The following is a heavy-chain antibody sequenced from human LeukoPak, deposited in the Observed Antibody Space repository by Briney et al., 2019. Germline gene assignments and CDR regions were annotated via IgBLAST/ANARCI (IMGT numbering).Heavy chain of an antibody. J-gene: IGHJ4*02. D-gene: IGHD3-22*01. CDR3: ASLTGDSSDYFVDY. CDR2: IYYSGST. Sequence: KSSQTLSLTCTVPGGSISSYYGSWIRQPPGKGLEWIGYIYYSGSTNYNPSLKSRVTISVDTSKNQFSLKLSSVTAADTAVYYCASLTGDSSDYFVDYWGQGTLVTVSS. V-gene: IGHV4-59*08. CDR1: GGSISSYY.